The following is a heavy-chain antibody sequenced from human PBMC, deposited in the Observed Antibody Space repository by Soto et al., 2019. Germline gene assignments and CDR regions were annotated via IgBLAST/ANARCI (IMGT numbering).Heavy chain of an antibody. Sequence: EVQLVESGGGLVKPGGSLRLSCAASGFTFSSYSMNWVRQAPGKGLEWVSSISSSSSYIYYADSVKGRFTISRDNAKNSLYLQMNSLRAEDTAVYYCARKARNYYYSSGEGTWFDPWGQGTLVTVSS. V-gene: IGHV3-21*01. D-gene: IGHD3-22*01. J-gene: IGHJ5*02. CDR3: ARKARNYYYSSGEGTWFDP. CDR1: GFTFSSYS. CDR2: ISSSSSYI.